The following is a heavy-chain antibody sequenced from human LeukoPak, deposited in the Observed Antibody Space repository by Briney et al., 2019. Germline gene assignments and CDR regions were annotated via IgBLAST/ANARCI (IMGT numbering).Heavy chain of an antibody. CDR2: IRDNVGST. CDR3: AKDRLIVVVRPYYFDY. V-gene: IGHV3-23*01. J-gene: IGHJ4*02. D-gene: IGHD3-22*01. CDR1: GFTFSSYG. Sequence: PGGALRLSCVVSGFTFSSYGMSWVRQAPGKGLEWVSGIRDNVGSTYYADSVKGRFTISRDNSRNTLYLQMSGLRAEDTAVYYCAKDRLIVVVRPYYFDYWGQGTLVTVSS.